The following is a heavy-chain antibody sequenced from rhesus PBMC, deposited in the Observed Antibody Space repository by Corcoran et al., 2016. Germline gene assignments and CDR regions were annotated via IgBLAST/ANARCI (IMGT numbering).Heavy chain of an antibody. Sequence: QVQLVQSGAEVKKPGASAKVSCKASGFTFGSYAINWVRQAPGQGLGWMGLIILLVGIKNVAEKFQGRVTITATTSTSTADMELRSLKSEDTAVYYCAREAGAAVAGPDYWGQGILVTVSS. CDR2: IILLVGIK. D-gene: IGHD4-29*01. CDR3: AREAGAAVAGPDY. V-gene: IGHV1-198*02. J-gene: IGHJ4*01. CDR1: GFTFGSYA.